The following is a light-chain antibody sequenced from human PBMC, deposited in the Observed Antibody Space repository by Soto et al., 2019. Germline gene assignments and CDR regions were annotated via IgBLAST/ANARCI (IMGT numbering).Light chain of an antibody. J-gene: IGKJ4*01. CDR1: QGIRSY. CDR3: QQLSLYPLT. V-gene: IGKV1-9*01. CDR2: DAA. Sequence: IQLTQSPSFLSASVGDRVTITSRASQGIRSYLAWYQQKPGEVPNLLLYDAATLQSGVPSKFSGSGSGAEVSLTIGRLQPENFAKYSCQQLSLYPLTSSGGTKVDIK.